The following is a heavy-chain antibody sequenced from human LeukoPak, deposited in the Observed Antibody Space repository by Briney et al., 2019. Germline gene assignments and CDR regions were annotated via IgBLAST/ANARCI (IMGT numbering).Heavy chain of an antibody. V-gene: IGHV3-30*03. CDR1: GFTFSSYS. Sequence: GGSLRLSCAASGFTFSSYSMNWVRQAPGKGLEWVAVISYDGSNKYYAVSVKGRFTISRDNSKNTLYLQMDSLRAEDTAVYYCATTLHSGYYDLYWGQGTLVTVSS. J-gene: IGHJ4*02. CDR3: ATTLHSGYYDLY. D-gene: IGHD3-22*01. CDR2: ISYDGSNK.